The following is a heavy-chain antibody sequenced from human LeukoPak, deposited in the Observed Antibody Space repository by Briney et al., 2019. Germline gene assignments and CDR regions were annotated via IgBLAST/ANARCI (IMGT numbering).Heavy chain of an antibody. Sequence: PGGSLRLSCAASGFTFSSYWMSWVGQAPGKGLEWVANIKQDGSEKYYVESVKGRFTISRDNAKNSLYLQMNRLRAEDTAVYYCARDPDYGDYVNYFDYWGQGTLVTVSS. D-gene: IGHD4-17*01. J-gene: IGHJ4*02. V-gene: IGHV3-7*01. CDR3: ARDPDYGDYVNYFDY. CDR2: IKQDGSEK. CDR1: GFTFSSYW.